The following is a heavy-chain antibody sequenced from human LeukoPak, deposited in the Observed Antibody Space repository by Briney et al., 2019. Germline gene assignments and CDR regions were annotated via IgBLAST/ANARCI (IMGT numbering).Heavy chain of an antibody. CDR2: LSYDGTNG. Sequence: GGSLRLSCGASGFAFSAYGMHWVRQAPGKGLEWVAVLSYDGTNGYYAGSVKGRLTISRDNSKNTLDLQMNSLRAEDTAVYYCAKGLNSGWYGQSFDLWGQGTLVTVSS. D-gene: IGHD6-19*01. CDR1: GFAFSAYG. V-gene: IGHV3-30*18. J-gene: IGHJ4*02. CDR3: AKGLNSGWYGQSFDL.